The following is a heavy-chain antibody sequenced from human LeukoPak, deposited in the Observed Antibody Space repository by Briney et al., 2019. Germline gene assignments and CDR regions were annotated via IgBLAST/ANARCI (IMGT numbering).Heavy chain of an antibody. CDR2: IYYSGST. CDR1: GGSISSYY. J-gene: IGHJ4*02. CDR3: ASGRSYSAGY. V-gene: IGHV4-59*01. Sequence: SETLSLTCTVSGGSISSYYWSWIRQPPGKGLEWIGYIYYSGSTNYNPSLKSRVTISVDTSKNQFSLKLSSVTAADTAVYHCASGRSYSAGYWGQGTLVTVSS. D-gene: IGHD2-15*01.